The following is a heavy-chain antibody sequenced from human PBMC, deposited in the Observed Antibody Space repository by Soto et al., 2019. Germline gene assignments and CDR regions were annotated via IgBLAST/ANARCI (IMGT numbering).Heavy chain of an antibody. CDR1: GGSISSSSYY. CDR2: IYYSGST. J-gene: IGHJ4*02. D-gene: IGHD6-19*01. Sequence: SETLSLTCTVSGGSISSSSYYWGWIRQPPGKGLEWIGSIYYSGSTYYNPSLKSRVTISVDTSKNQFSLKLSSVTAADTAVYYCARHTVVRSGWHRPEDYWGQGTLVTVSS. CDR3: ARHTVVRSGWHRPEDY. V-gene: IGHV4-39*01.